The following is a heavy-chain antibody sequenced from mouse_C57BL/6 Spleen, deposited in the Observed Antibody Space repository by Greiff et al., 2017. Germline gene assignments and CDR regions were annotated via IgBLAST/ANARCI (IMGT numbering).Heavy chain of an antibody. CDR1: GYTFTSYW. CDR3: ARSESYWYFDV. J-gene: IGHJ1*03. Sequence: VQLQQPGAELVRPGSSVKLSCKASGYTFTSYWMDWVKQRPGQGLEWIGNIYPSDSETHYNQKFKDKATLTVDKSSSTAYMQLSSLTSEDSAVYYCARSESYWYFDVWGTGTTVTVSS. CDR2: IYPSDSET. V-gene: IGHV1-61*01.